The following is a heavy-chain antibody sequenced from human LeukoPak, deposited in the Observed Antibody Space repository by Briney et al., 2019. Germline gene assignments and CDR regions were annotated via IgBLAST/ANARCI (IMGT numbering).Heavy chain of an antibody. J-gene: IGHJ4*02. CDR1: GGSISSYY. V-gene: IGHV4-59*08. CDR3: ASNYYGSGSLDY. Sequence: PSETLSLTCTVSGGSISSYYWSWIRPPLGKGLEWIGYIYYSGSTNYNPSIKSRVNISVDTSKNQFSLKLSPVTAADTAVYYCASNYYGSGSLDYWGQGNLVTVSS. CDR2: IYYSGST. D-gene: IGHD3-10*01.